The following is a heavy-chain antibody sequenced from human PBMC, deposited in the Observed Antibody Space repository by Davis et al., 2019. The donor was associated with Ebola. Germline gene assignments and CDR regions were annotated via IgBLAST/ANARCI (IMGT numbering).Heavy chain of an antibody. CDR2: IKEDGSEH. CDR3: ARLGREGYNGGRERAYCDC. J-gene: IGHJ4*02. Sequence: PGGSLRLSCAASGFSFSDHWMMWVRQAPGKGLEWVAHIKEDGSEHFHVDSVRGRFSISRDNANTALYLQMRSLRAEDTALYYCARLGREGYNGGRERAYCDCWGQGTLVTVSS. V-gene: IGHV3-7*01. CDR1: GFSFSDHW. D-gene: IGHD5-24*01.